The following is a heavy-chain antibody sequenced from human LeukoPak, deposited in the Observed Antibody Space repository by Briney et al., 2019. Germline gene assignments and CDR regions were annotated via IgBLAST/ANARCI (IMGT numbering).Heavy chain of an antibody. CDR3: ARGPPGSDRAFDI. J-gene: IGHJ3*02. CDR2: ITSSSTNI. CDR1: GFTFSTYS. Sequence: PGGSLRLSCAASGFTFSTYSVHWVRQAPGKGLEWVSSITSSSTNIYYADSVKGRFTISRDNAKNSLYLQMNSLRAEDTAVYYCARGPPGSDRAFDIWGQGTMVTVSS. V-gene: IGHV3-21*01. D-gene: IGHD3-16*02.